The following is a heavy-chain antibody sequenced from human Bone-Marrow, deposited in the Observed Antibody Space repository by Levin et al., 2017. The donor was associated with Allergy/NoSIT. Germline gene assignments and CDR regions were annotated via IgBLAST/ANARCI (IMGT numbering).Heavy chain of an antibody. D-gene: IGHD5-18*01. CDR2: IYPGDSDT. V-gene: IGHV5-51*01. CDR1: GYSFTSYW. CDR3: ARLKDTAMGLFDY. Sequence: KVSCKGSGYSFTSYWIGWVRQMPGKGLEWMGIIYPGDSDTRYSPSFQGQVTISADKSISTAYLQWSSLKASDTAMYYCARLKDTAMGLFDYWGQGTLVTVSS. J-gene: IGHJ4*02.